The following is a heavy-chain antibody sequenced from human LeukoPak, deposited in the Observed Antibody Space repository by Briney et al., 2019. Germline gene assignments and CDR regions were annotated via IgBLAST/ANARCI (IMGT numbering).Heavy chain of an antibody. CDR2: ISYDGSNK. CDR1: GFTFSSYA. D-gene: IGHD1-1*01. V-gene: IGHV3-30-3*01. Sequence: PGGSLRLSCAASGFTFSSYAMSWVRQAPGKGLEWVAVISYDGSNKYYADSVKGRFTISRDNSKNTLYLQMNSLRAEDTAVYYCAILKPAGTINYWGQGTLVTVSS. CDR3: AILKPAGTINY. J-gene: IGHJ4*02.